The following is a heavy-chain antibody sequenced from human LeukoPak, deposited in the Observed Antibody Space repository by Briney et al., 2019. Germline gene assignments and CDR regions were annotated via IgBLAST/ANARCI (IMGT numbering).Heavy chain of an antibody. J-gene: IGHJ4*02. Sequence: PGRSLRLSCAASGFTFSTYGMHWVRQAPGKGLEWVAVIAYDGSNINYADSVKGRFTISRDNSKKTLYLQMNSLRAEDTAVYYCAKTPRYIAARQSHFDYWGQGTLVTVSS. CDR1: GFTFSTYG. D-gene: IGHD6-6*01. V-gene: IGHV3-30*18. CDR2: IAYDGSNI. CDR3: AKTPRYIAARQSHFDY.